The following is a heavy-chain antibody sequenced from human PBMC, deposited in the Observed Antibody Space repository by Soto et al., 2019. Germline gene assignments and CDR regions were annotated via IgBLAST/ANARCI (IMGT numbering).Heavy chain of an antibody. D-gene: IGHD2-8*01. J-gene: IGHJ4*02. CDR2: ISYSGNT. CDR3: ARAPMVRSRYYFDS. Sequence: SETLSLTCTVSGGSISNFYWSWIRQPPGKRLEWIGYISYSGNTNYNPSLKSRVSISVDTSKNQLSLNLTSVTAADTAVYYCARAPMVRSRYYFDSWGQGXPVTVYS. CDR1: GGSISNFY. V-gene: IGHV4-59*01.